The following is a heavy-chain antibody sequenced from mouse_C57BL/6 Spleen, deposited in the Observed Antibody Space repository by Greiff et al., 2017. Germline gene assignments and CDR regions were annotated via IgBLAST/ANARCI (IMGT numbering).Heavy chain of an antibody. CDR1: GYTFTSYW. CDR3: ARRITTVVGRDY. Sequence: VQLQQPGAELVKPGASVKMSCKASGYTFTSYWITWVKQRPGQGLEWIGDIYPGSGSTNYNEKFKSKATLTVDTSSSTAYMQLSSLTSEDSAVYYCARRITTVVGRDYWGQGTTLTVSS. J-gene: IGHJ2*01. CDR2: IYPGSGST. V-gene: IGHV1-55*01. D-gene: IGHD1-1*01.